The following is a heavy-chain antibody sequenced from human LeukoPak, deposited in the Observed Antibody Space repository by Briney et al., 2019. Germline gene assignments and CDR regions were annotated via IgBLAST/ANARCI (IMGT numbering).Heavy chain of an antibody. V-gene: IGHV1-8*01. CDR1: GYTFTSYD. CDR2: MNPNSGNT. Sequence: ASVKVSCKASGYTFTSYDINWVRQATGQGLEWMGWMNPNSGNTGYAQKFQGRVTMTRNTSISTAYMELSSLRSEDTAVYYCARALSLGSGYPHYFDRWGQGTLVTVSP. J-gene: IGHJ4*02. D-gene: IGHD3-3*01. CDR3: ARALSLGSGYPHYFDR.